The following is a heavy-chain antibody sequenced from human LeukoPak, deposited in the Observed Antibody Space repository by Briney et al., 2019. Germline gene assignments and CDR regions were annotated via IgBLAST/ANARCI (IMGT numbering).Heavy chain of an antibody. D-gene: IGHD3-10*01. Sequence: AARSRRLSCAASNFTFSNYEMNWVRQAPGKGLEWVSYVSSSGSTIYYAGSVKGRFTISRDNAKNSLYLQMNSLRDEDTAVYNCARDFGWFGEMTPADYWGQGTLVTVSS. CDR2: VSSSGSTI. CDR3: ARDFGWFGEMTPADY. CDR1: NFTFSNYE. J-gene: IGHJ4*02. V-gene: IGHV3-48*03.